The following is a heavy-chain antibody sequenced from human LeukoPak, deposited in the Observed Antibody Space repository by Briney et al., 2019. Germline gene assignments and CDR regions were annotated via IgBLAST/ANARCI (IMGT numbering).Heavy chain of an antibody. J-gene: IGHJ4*02. V-gene: IGHV3-21*01. D-gene: IGHD3-22*01. CDR3: ARVLLSGYYPYYFDY. CDR2: ISSSSSYI. CDR1: GFTFSSYS. Sequence: GGSLRPSRAASGFTFSSYSMNWVRQAPGKGLEWVSSISSSSSYIYYADSVKGRFTISRDNAKNSLYLQMNSLRAEDTAVYYCARVLLSGYYPYYFDYWGQGTLVTVSS.